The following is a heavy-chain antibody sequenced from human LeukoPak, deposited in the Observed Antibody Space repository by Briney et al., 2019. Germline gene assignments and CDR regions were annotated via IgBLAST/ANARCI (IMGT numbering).Heavy chain of an antibody. CDR1: GGSISSYY. J-gene: IGHJ4*02. D-gene: IGHD3-22*01. CDR2: IYYSGST. CDR3: ARGVRQRGYYIGYYFDY. V-gene: IGHV4-59*01. Sequence: SETLSLTCTVSGGSISSYYWSWIRQPPGKGLEWIGNIYYSGSTNYNPSLKSRVTISVDTSKNQFSLKLSSVTAADTAVYYCARGVRQRGYYIGYYFDYWGQGTLVTVSS.